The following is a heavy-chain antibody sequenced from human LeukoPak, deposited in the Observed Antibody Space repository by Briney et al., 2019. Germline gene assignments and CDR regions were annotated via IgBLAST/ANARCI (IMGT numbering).Heavy chain of an antibody. CDR3: TTDLLVAIAPY. CDR1: GFTFSNAC. Sequence: GVSLTLSCAASGFTFSNACMTWVRQAPGKGLEWVGRIKSKYDGETINYAAPVKHSLHISRDDLKNTVYLQMSRLKSEDLAVCYCTTDLLVAIAPYWGQGTLVTVYS. D-gene: IGHD2-15*01. J-gene: IGHJ4*02. V-gene: IGHV3-15*01. CDR2: IKSKYDGETI.